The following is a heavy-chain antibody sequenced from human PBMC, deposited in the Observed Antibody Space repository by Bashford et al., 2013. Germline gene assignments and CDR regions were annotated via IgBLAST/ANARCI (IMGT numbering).Heavy chain of an antibody. V-gene: IGHV1-69*05. CDR1: GGTFSSYA. Sequence: SVKVSCKASGGTFSSYAISWVRQAPGQGLEWMGGIIPIFGTANYAQKFQGRVTITRDTSASTAYMELSSLRSEDTAVYYCARAGEMLRYFDWLPTAGWFDPWGQGTLVTVSS. CDR3: ARAGEMLRYFDWLPTAGWFDP. J-gene: IGHJ5*02. D-gene: IGHD3-9*01. CDR2: IIPIFGTA.